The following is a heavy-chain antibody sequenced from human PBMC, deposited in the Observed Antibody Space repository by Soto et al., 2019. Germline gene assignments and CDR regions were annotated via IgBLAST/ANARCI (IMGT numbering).Heavy chain of an antibody. CDR1: GGPIGSSSG. CDR3: ARGSTTEKVDS. J-gene: IGHJ4*02. CDR2: VHNTGSS. V-gene: IGHV4-59*08. Sequence: PSETQCLTCAVSGGPIGSSSGWSWIRQPPGKGLEWIGYVHNTGSSNYNPSLKSRVTISADTSKNQFSMKLTSVTAADTAVYYCARGSTTEKVDSWGQGTLVTVSS. D-gene: IGHD4-17*01.